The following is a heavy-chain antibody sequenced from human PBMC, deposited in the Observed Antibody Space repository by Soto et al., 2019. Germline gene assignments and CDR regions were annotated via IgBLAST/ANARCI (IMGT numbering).Heavy chain of an antibody. V-gene: IGHV3-7*03. D-gene: IGHD4-17*01. J-gene: IGHJ4*02. Sequence: EVQLVEPGGGLVQPGGSLRLSCTASGFMFGSYWMTWVRHVPGKGLQWVANIKRAGSEKYYVDFVKGRFTISRDNADNSVFLDMNNLRVDDTATYYCARVRATDYEIDYWGQGALVTVSS. CDR1: GFMFGSYW. CDR3: ARVRATDYEIDY. CDR2: IKRAGSEK.